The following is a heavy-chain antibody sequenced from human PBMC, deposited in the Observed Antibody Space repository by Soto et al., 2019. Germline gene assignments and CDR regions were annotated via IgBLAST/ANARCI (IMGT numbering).Heavy chain of an antibody. CDR3: TRETFGDRDY. J-gene: IGHJ4*02. CDR1: GFTFSGDW. V-gene: IGHV3-74*01. Sequence: EVQLVESGGGLVQPGGSLRLSCRDSGFTFSGDWMHWVRQAPGKGLDWVSRIDPYDTGISYADSVKGRFTISRDNAKSTLYLQMNSLSPEDTAVYYCTRETFGDRDYWGQGTLVTVSS. CDR2: IDPYDTGI. D-gene: IGHD4-17*01.